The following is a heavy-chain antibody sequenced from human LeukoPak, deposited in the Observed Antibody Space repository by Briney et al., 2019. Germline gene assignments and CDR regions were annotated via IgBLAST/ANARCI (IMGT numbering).Heavy chain of an antibody. CDR3: ARGGASSRYFDY. V-gene: IGHV4-59*11. CDR1: GGSISGQY. Sequence: PSETLSLTSTVSGGSISGQYWSWIRQPPGKGLEWIGFVSYSGSTNYNPSLNGRVTISLDTSKNQFSLKLNSVTAADTAVYYCARGGASSRYFDYWGQGTLVTVSS. J-gene: IGHJ4*02. D-gene: IGHD1-26*01. CDR2: VSYSGST.